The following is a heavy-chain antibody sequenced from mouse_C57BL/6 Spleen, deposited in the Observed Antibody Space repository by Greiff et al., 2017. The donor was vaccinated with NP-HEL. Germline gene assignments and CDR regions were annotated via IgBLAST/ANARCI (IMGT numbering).Heavy chain of an antibody. CDR1: GYSFTSYY. Sequence: QVQLQQSGPELVKPGASVKISCKASGYSFTSYYIHWVKQRPGQGLEWIGWIYPGSGNTKYNEKFKGKATLTADTSSSTAYMQLSSLTSEDSAVYYCARGDYDGVDYWGQGTTLTVSS. CDR2: IYPGSGNT. J-gene: IGHJ2*01. V-gene: IGHV1-66*01. CDR3: ARGDYDGVDY. D-gene: IGHD2-4*01.